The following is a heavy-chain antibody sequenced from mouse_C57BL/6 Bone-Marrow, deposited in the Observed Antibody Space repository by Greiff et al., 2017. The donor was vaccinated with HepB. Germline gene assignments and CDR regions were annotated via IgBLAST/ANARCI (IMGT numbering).Heavy chain of an antibody. D-gene: IGHD2-3*01. CDR2: INPSNGGT. J-gene: IGHJ2*01. V-gene: IGHV1-53*01. CDR1: GYTFTSYW. CDR3: ARTLYDGYYKDFDY. Sequence: VQLQQPGTELVKPGASVKLSCKASGYTFTSYWMHWVKQRPGQGLEWIGNINPSNGGTNYNEKFKSKPTLTVDKSSSTAFMQLSSLTSEDYAVYYCARTLYDGYYKDFDYWGQGTTLTVSS.